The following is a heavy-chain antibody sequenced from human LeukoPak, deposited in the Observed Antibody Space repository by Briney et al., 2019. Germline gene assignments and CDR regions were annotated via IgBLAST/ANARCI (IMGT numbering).Heavy chain of an antibody. D-gene: IGHD2-15*01. Sequence: ASVKVSCKASGYTFTGYYMHWVRQAPGQGLEWMGWINPNSGGTNYAQKFQGRVTMTRDTPISTAYMELSRLRSDDTAVYYCARDGRSFYCSGGSCQNYYYYYMDVWGKGTTVTVSS. CDR3: ARDGRSFYCSGGSCQNYYYYYMDV. V-gene: IGHV1-2*02. CDR1: GYTFTGYY. CDR2: INPNSGGT. J-gene: IGHJ6*03.